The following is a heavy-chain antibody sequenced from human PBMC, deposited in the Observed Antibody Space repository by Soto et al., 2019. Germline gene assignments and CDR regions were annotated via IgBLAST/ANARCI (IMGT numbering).Heavy chain of an antibody. J-gene: IGHJ6*02. Sequence: SETLSLTCAVSGYSISSGYYWGWVRQPPGKGLEWIGSIYHSGSTYYNPSLKSRVTISVDTSKNQFSLKLSSVTAADTAVYYCARQGYCTNGVCYHYYYGVDVWGQGTTVTVSS. CDR3: ARQGYCTNGVCYHYYYGVDV. CDR2: IYHSGST. V-gene: IGHV4-38-2*01. D-gene: IGHD2-8*01. CDR1: GYSISSGYY.